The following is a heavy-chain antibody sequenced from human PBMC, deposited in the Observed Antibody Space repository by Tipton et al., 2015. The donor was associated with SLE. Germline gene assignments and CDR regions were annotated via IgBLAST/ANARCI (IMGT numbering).Heavy chain of an antibody. Sequence: TLSLTCAVYGGSFSGYYWSWIRQPPGKGLEWIGEINHSGSTNYNPSLKSRVTISVDTSKNQFSLKLSSVTAADTAVYYCARVGGLDYDSSGYYEGCFDYWGQGTLVTVSS. CDR1: GGSFSGYY. CDR2: INHSGST. CDR3: ARVGGLDYDSSGYYEGCFDY. D-gene: IGHD3-22*01. V-gene: IGHV4-34*01. J-gene: IGHJ4*02.